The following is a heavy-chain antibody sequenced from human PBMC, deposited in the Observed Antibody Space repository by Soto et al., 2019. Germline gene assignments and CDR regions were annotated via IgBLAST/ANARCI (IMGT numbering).Heavy chain of an antibody. V-gene: IGHV1-3*01. CDR1: GYTFTSYA. Sequence: ASVKVSCKASGYTFTSYAMHWVRQAPGQRLEWMGWINAGNGNTNYAQKLQGRVTMTTDTSTSTAYMELRSLRSDDTAVYYCARARQDYYDSSGYYSFDYWGQGTLVTVSS. CDR3: ARARQDYYDSSGYYSFDY. CDR2: INAGNGNT. J-gene: IGHJ4*02. D-gene: IGHD3-22*01.